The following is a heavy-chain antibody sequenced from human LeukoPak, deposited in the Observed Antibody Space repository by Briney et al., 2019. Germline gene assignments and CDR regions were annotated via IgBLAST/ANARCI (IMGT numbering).Heavy chain of an antibody. J-gene: IGHJ4*02. CDR1: GYTFTGYY. CDR3: ARDPGYSSSWYSYDY. D-gene: IGHD6-13*01. Sequence: ASVKASCKASGYTFTGYYMHWVRQAPGQGLEWMGWINPNSGGTNYAQKFQGRVTMTRDTSISTAYMELSRLRSDDTAVYYCARDPGYSSSWYSYDYWGQGTLVTVSS. CDR2: INPNSGGT. V-gene: IGHV1-2*02.